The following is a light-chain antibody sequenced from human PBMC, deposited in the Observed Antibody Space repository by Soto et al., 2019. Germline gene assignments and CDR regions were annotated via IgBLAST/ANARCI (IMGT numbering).Light chain of an antibody. CDR1: QGISSY. J-gene: IGKJ1*01. Sequence: DIQMTQSPSSLSASVGDRVTVTCRASQGISSYLAWYQQKPGKAPKLRISTASTLQSGVPSRFSGSGSGTEFTLTISSLQPEDFATYYCQQLNNSPRTCGQGTKVDIK. CDR2: TAS. CDR3: QQLNNSPRT. V-gene: IGKV1-9*01.